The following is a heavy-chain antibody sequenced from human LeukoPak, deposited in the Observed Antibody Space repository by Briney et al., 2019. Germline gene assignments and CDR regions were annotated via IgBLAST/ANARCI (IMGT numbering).Heavy chain of an antibody. D-gene: IGHD2-15*01. CDR1: GFTFSSYA. CDR2: MSYDGSNK. CDR3: AREVYCSGGSCYSYSSNFDY. V-gene: IGHV3-30-3*01. J-gene: IGHJ4*02. Sequence: GGSLRLSCAASGFTFSSYAMHWVRQAPGKGLEWVAVMSYDGSNKYYADSVKGRFTISRDNSKNTLYLQMNSLRAEDTAVYYCAREVYCSGGSCYSYSSNFDYWGQGTLVTVSS.